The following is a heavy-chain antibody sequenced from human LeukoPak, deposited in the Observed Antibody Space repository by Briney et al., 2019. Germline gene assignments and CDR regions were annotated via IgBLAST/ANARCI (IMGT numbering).Heavy chain of an antibody. CDR2: IYYSGST. Sequence: PSETLSLTCTVSGGSISSHYWSWIRQPPGKGLEWIGYIYYSGSTNYNPSLKSRVTISVDTSKNQFSLKLRSVTAADTAVYYCARGLVLATDDAFDIWGPGTMVTVSS. D-gene: IGHD5-12*01. CDR3: ARGLVLATDDAFDI. V-gene: IGHV4-59*11. J-gene: IGHJ3*02. CDR1: GGSISSHY.